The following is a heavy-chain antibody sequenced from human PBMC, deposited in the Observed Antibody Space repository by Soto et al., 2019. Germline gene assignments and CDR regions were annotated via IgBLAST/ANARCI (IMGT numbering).Heavy chain of an antibody. J-gene: IGHJ4*02. Sequence: GGSLRLSCAASGFTFSSYGMHWVRQATGKGLEWVAVIWYDGSNKYYADSVKGRFTISRDNSKNTLYLQMNSLRAEDTAVYYCARDKGIAVAGPRRRFDYWGQGTLVTVSS. CDR1: GFTFSSYG. V-gene: IGHV3-33*01. CDR3: ARDKGIAVAGPRRRFDY. CDR2: IWYDGSNK. D-gene: IGHD6-19*01.